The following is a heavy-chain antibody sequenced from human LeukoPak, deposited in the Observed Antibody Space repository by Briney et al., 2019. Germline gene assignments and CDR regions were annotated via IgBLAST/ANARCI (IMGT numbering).Heavy chain of an antibody. CDR3: ARPNWGYSSFNY. V-gene: IGHV4-39*01. CDR2: IYYSGST. CDR1: GGSISSSSYY. J-gene: IGHJ4*02. Sequence: SETLSLTCTVSGGSISSSSYYWGWIRQPPGKGLEWIGSIYYSGSTYYNPSLKSRVTISVDTSKNQFSLKLSSVTAADTAVYYCARPNWGYSSFNYWGQGTLVTVSS. D-gene: IGHD7-27*01.